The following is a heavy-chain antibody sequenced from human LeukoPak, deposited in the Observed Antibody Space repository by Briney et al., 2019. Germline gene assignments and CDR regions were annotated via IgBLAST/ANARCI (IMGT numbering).Heavy chain of an antibody. Sequence: SETLSLTCAVYGGSFSGYYWSWIRQPPGKGLEWIGYIYYSGSTNYNPSLKSRVTISVDTSKNQFSLKLSSVTAADTAVYYCARESHGMDVWGQGTTVTVSS. V-gene: IGHV4-59*01. CDR3: ARESHGMDV. J-gene: IGHJ6*02. CDR1: GGSFSGYY. CDR2: IYYSGST.